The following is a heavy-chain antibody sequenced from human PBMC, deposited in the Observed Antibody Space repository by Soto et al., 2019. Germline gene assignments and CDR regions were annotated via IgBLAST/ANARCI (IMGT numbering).Heavy chain of an antibody. CDR2: INHSGST. J-gene: IGHJ4*02. D-gene: IGHD3-3*01. CDR3: ARVSRITIFGVASFDY. V-gene: IGHV4-34*01. Sequence: SETLSLTCAVYGGSFSGYYWSWIRQPPGKGLEWIGEINHSGSTNYNPSLKSRVTISVDTSKNQFSLKLSSMTAADTAVYYCARVSRITIFGVASFDYWGQGTLVTVSS. CDR1: GGSFSGYY.